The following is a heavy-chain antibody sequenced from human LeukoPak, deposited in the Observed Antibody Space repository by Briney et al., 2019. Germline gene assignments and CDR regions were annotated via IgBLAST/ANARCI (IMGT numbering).Heavy chain of an antibody. V-gene: IGHV4-39*01. CDR1: GGSISSSSYC. CDR2: VYYSGST. Sequence: SETLSLTCTVSGGSISSSSYCWGWIRQPPGKGLEWIGSVYYSGSTYYNPSLKSRVTISVDTSKNQLSLKLSSVTAADTAVYYCVLGIRTPYCFDYWGQGTLVTVSS. D-gene: IGHD1-14*01. CDR3: VLGIRTPYCFDY. J-gene: IGHJ4*02.